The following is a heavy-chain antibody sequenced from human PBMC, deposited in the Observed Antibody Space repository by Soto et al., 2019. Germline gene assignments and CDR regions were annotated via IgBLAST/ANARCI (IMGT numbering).Heavy chain of an antibody. Sequence: QLQLQESGPGLVKPSGTLSLTCAVSGDSVISNWWWGWVRQSPGKGVEWFADMLHSGNTNYSPSLESRFILAVDKSKIQSSLKMNSMTAADTAVYFCVRSPGWYKIDPWGQGILVTVSS. CDR3: VRSPGWYKIDP. V-gene: IGHV4-4*02. D-gene: IGHD6-19*01. J-gene: IGHJ5*02. CDR1: GDSVISNWW. CDR2: MLHSGNT.